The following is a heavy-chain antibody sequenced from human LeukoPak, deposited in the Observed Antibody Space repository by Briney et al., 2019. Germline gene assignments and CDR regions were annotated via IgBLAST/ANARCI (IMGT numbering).Heavy chain of an antibody. J-gene: IGHJ6*02. CDR2: IYHSGST. V-gene: IGHV4-59*01. Sequence: SETLSLTCTVSGGSISTYYWNWIRQPPGKGLEWIGYIYHSGSTNYNPSLQSRVTISVDTSKNQFSLKLSSVTAADTAVYYCARDNWNYGSSMDVWGQGTTVTVSS. CDR3: ARDNWNYGSSMDV. CDR1: GGSISTYY. D-gene: IGHD1-7*01.